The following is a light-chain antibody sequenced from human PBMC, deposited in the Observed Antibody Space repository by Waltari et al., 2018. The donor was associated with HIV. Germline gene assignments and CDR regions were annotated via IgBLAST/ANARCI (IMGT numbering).Light chain of an antibody. Sequence: DIVMTQSPDSLAVSLGERATINCKSSQSLLYSSNNKNYVTWYQQKPGQPPKLLIYWASTRESGVPDRFSGSGSGTDFTLTISSLQAEDVAVYYCQQYYSTPLTFGGGTKVEIK. V-gene: IGKV4-1*01. CDR2: WAS. J-gene: IGKJ4*01. CDR1: QSLLYSSNNKNY. CDR3: QQYYSTPLT.